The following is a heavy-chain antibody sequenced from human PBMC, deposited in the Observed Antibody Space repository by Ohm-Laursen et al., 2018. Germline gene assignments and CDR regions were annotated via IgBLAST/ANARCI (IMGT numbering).Heavy chain of an antibody. J-gene: IGHJ4*02. CDR1: GGSISSYY. Sequence: SDTLSLTCTVSGGSISSYYWSWIRQPPGKGLEWIGYIYYSGSTNYNPSLKSRVTISVDTSKNQFSLKLSSVTAADTAVYYCARHEDYGDYVEFDYWGQGTLVTVSS. CDR2: IYYSGST. V-gene: IGHV4-59*08. D-gene: IGHD4-17*01. CDR3: ARHEDYGDYVEFDY.